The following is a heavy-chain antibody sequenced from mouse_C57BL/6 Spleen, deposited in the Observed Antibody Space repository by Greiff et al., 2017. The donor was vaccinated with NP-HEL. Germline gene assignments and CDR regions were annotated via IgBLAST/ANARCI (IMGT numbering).Heavy chain of an antibody. CDR2: IYPGSGST. Sequence: QVQLQQPGAELVKPGASVKMSCKASGYTFTSYWITWVKQRPGQGLEWIGDIYPGSGSTNYNEKFKSKATLTVDTSSSTAYMQLSSLTSEDSAVYYCARISFITTVVAPDYWGQGTTLTVSS. CDR3: ARISFITTVVAPDY. D-gene: IGHD1-1*01. CDR1: GYTFTSYW. V-gene: IGHV1-55*01. J-gene: IGHJ2*01.